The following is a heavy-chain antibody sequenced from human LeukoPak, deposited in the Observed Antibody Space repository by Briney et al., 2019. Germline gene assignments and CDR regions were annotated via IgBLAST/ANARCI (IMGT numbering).Heavy chain of an antibody. J-gene: IGHJ4*02. CDR3: ARTEVSGSSPFDY. CDR1: GGSISSSSYY. V-gene: IGHV4-61*05. Sequence: SETLSLTCTVSGGSISSSSYYWGWIRQPPEKGLEWIGYIYYSGSTNYNPSLKSRVTISVDMSKNQFSLKLSSVTAADTAVYYCARTEVSGSSPFDYWGQGTLVTVSS. CDR2: IYYSGST. D-gene: IGHD1-26*01.